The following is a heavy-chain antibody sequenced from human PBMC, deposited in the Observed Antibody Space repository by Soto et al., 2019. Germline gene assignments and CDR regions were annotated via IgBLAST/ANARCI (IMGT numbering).Heavy chain of an antibody. CDR3: TTAMVREATNWFGP. CDR2: IKSKTDGGTK. V-gene: IGHV3-15*07. D-gene: IGHD3-10*01. J-gene: IGHJ5*02. Sequence: EVQLVESGGGLVKPGGSLRLSCAASGFTFSNAWMNWVRQAPGKGLEWVGRIKSKTDGGTKDYAASVKVRITISRNDSKNTLYLHMNSLTTNAAAVYYCTTAMVREATNWFGPWGQGTLVTVSS. CDR1: GFTFSNAW.